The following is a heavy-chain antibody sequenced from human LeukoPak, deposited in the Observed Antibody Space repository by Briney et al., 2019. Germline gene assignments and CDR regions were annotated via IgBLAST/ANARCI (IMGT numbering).Heavy chain of an antibody. V-gene: IGHV1-18*01. CDR2: ISAYNGNT. Sequence: ASVKVSCKASGYTFTSYGISWVRQAPGQGLEWMGWISAYNGNTNYAQKLQGRVTMTTDTSTSTAYMELRSLRSDDTAVYYCARVTDPGIADTEYFQHWGQGTLVTVSS. CDR3: ARVTDPGIADTEYFQH. D-gene: IGHD6-13*01. J-gene: IGHJ1*01. CDR1: GYTFTSYG.